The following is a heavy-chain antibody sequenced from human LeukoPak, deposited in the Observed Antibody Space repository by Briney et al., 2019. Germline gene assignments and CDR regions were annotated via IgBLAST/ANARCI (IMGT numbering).Heavy chain of an antibody. J-gene: IGHJ3*02. V-gene: IGHV1-8*03. CDR2: MNPNSGNT. D-gene: IGHD3-22*01. Sequence: ASVKVSCKASGGTFSSYAINWVRQATGQGLEWMGWMNPNSGNTGYAQKFQGRVTITRNTSISTAYTELSSLRSEDTAVYYCARGRKYYDSSGYYSDAFDIWGQGTMVTVSS. CDR3: ARGRKYYDSSGYYSDAFDI. CDR1: GGTFSSYA.